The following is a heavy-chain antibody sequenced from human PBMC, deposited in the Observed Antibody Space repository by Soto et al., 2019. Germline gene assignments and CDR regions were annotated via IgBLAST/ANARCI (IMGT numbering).Heavy chain of an antibody. Sequence: GGSLRLSCAASGFTFSDHAVSWVRQAPGKGLEWVSSISGTGDTTNYADSVKGRFTISRDNSRNTLYLQMNSLRAEDTAVYYCAKDPYHWHYIYFESWGQGTLVTVSS. V-gene: IGHV3-23*01. CDR1: GFTFSDHA. D-gene: IGHD1-20*01. CDR2: ISGTGDTT. J-gene: IGHJ4*02. CDR3: AKDPYHWHYIYFES.